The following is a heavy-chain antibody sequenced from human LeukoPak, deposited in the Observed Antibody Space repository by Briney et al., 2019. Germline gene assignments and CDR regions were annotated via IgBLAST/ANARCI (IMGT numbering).Heavy chain of an antibody. CDR3: AKAYYYDSSGYYPADY. CDR1: GFSFISYG. CDR2: ISYDGSNK. Sequence: GGSLRLSCAASGFSFISYGMHWVRQAPGKGLEWVAVISYDGSNKYYADSVKGRFTISRDNSKNTLYLQMNSLRAEDTAVYYCAKAYYYDSSGYYPADYWGQGTLVTVSS. D-gene: IGHD3-22*01. J-gene: IGHJ4*02. V-gene: IGHV3-30*18.